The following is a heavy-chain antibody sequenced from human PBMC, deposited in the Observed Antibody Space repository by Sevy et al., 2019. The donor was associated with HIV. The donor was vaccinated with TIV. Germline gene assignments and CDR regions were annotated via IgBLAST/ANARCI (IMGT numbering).Heavy chain of an antibody. CDR2: INTNSGNP. Sequence: ASVKVSCQASGDTFSGSALGWVRQAPGQGLEWMGWINTNSGNPTYAQGLKGRFVFSLDTSVRMAYLQISSLKAEDTAVYYCARGRQYTIFGVVIDEAAIYFDQWGQGTLVTVSS. J-gene: IGHJ4*02. CDR1: GDTFSGSA. CDR3: ARGRQYTIFGVVIDEAAIYFDQ. D-gene: IGHD3-3*01. V-gene: IGHV7-4-1*04.